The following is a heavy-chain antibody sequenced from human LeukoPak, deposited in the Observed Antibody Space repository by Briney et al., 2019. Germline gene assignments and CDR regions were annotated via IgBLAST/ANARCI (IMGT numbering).Heavy chain of an antibody. D-gene: IGHD3-10*01. Sequence: ASVKVSCKASGGTFSSYAFSWVRQAPGQGLEWMGGITPIFGTANYAQKFQGRVTITADESTSTAYMELSSLRSEDTAVYYCARGVIGPYGSGNMFSGYYYYYGMDVWGQGTTVTVSS. CDR2: ITPIFGTA. V-gene: IGHV1-69*13. CDR1: GGTFSSYA. J-gene: IGHJ6*02. CDR3: ARGVIGPYGSGNMFSGYYYYYGMDV.